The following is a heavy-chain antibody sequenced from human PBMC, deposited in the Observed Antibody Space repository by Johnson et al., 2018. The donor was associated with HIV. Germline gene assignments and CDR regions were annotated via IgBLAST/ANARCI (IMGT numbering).Heavy chain of an antibody. CDR1: GFTFSSYA. V-gene: IGHV3-30*04. J-gene: IGHJ3*02. CDR3: AREDLGARPAGGRKAFDS. D-gene: IGHD3-16*01. Sequence: QVQLVESGGGVVQPGRSLRLSCAASGFTFSSYAMHWVRQAPGKGLEWVAVISYDGSNKYYADSVKGRFTISRDNSKNTLYLQMNSLRAEDKAVYYCAREDLGARPAGGRKAFDSWGQGTMVTVSS. CDR2: ISYDGSNK.